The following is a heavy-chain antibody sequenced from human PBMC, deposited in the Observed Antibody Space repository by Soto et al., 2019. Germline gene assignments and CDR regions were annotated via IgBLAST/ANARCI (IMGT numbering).Heavy chain of an antibody. CDR3: ASGDYYDSSGYVDY. D-gene: IGHD3-22*01. J-gene: IGHJ4*02. V-gene: IGHV1-69*13. CDR2: IIPIFGTA. CDR1: GGTFSSYA. Sequence: ASVKVSCKASGGTFSSYAISWVRQAPGQGLEWMGGIIPIFGTANYAQKFQGRVTITAGESTSTAYMELSSLRSEDTAVYYCASGDYYDSSGYVDYWGQGTLVTVSS.